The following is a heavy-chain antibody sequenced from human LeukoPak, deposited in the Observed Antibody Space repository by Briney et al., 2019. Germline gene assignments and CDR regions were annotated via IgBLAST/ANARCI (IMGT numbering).Heavy chain of an antibody. CDR2: ISGSGGST. V-gene: IGHV3-23*01. Sequence: GGSLRLSCAASGFTFSSYAMSWVRQAPGKGLEWVSAISGSGGSTYYADSVKGRFTISRDNSKNTLYLQMNSLRAEDTAVYYCAKSRKPFVEMATIPPFDYWGQGTLVTVSS. J-gene: IGHJ4*02. D-gene: IGHD5-24*01. CDR1: GFTFSSYA. CDR3: AKSRKPFVEMATIPPFDY.